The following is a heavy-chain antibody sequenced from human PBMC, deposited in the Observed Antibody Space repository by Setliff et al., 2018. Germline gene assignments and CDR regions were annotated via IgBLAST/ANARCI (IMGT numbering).Heavy chain of an antibody. CDR1: GFRFTSFG. Sequence: ASVKVSCKTSGFRFTSFGFSWVRQAPGQGLEWMGWISPYSGESNYAQKFQDRLTVTADTSATTVYMELQSLRSDDTAVYYCVRSSAPQVVLAADFDFWGQGTPVTVSS. CDR3: VRSSAPQVVLAADFDF. D-gene: IGHD6-19*01. CDR2: ISPYSGES. J-gene: IGHJ4*02. V-gene: IGHV1-18*04.